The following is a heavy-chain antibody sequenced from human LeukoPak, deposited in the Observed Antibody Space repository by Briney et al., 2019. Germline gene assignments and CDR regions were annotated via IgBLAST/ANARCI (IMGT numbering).Heavy chain of an antibody. V-gene: IGHV4-38-2*02. J-gene: IGHJ5*02. D-gene: IGHD2-2*02. Sequence: PSETLSLTCSVSGYTISSGYYWAWIRQPPGKALEWIGSMYHSGSTYLNPSLKSRVTISVDTSKNQFSLKLTSLTAADTAVYYCAKVGYCIISTCYSGFDPGGQGTLAT. CDR1: GYTISSGYY. CDR3: AKVGYCIISTCYSGFDP. CDR2: MYHSGST.